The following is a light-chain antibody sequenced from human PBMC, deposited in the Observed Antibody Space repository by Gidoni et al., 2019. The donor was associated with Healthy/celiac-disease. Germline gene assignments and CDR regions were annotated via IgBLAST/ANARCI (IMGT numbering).Light chain of an antibody. V-gene: IGKV3-20*01. CDR2: GAS. CDR1: QRVSSSY. Sequence: EIVLTQSPGTLSLSPGERATLSCRASQRVSSSYLAWYQQKPGQAPRLPIDGASSRATGIPDRFSGSGSGTDFTLTISRLEPEDFAVYYCQQYGSSPQTFGQGTKVEIK. J-gene: IGKJ1*01. CDR3: QQYGSSPQT.